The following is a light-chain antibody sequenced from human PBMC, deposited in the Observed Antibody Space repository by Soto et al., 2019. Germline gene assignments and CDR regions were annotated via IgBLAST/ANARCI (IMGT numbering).Light chain of an antibody. CDR3: QQRSNWPPIT. CDR2: DTS. J-gene: IGKJ5*01. Sequence: IVLPQSPAPLSLSPGERATLSCRASQSVSTYLAWYQQKPGQAPRLLIFDTSNRATGIPARFSGSGSGTDFTLTISSLEPEDLAVYDCQQRSNWPPITFGQGTRLEIK. V-gene: IGKV3-11*01. CDR1: QSVSTY.